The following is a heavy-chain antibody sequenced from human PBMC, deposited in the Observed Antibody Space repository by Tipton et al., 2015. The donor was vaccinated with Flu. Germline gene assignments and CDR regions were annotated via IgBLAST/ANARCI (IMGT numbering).Heavy chain of an antibody. CDR1: GFTFSSYS. CDR2: ISGSGGST. J-gene: IGHJ5*02. CDR3: AKDRPPQRWLQFGWCDP. Sequence: SLRLSCAASGFTFSSYSMSWVRQAPGKGLEWASAISGSGGSTYYADSVKGRFTISRDNSKNTLYLQMNSLRAEDTAVYYCAKDRPPQRWLQFGWCDPWGQGTLVTVSS. V-gene: IGHV3-23*01. D-gene: IGHD5-24*01.